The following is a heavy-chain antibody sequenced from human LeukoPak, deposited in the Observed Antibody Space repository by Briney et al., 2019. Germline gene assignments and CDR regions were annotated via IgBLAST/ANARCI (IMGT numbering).Heavy chain of an antibody. CDR2: IYPSGST. J-gene: IGHJ4*02. CDR1: GGSISSSNW. CDR3: AREGSTSSSEFDS. Sequence: SETLSLTCAVSGGSISSSNWWSWIRPPPGKGLEWIGEIYPSGSTNYNPSLKSRVSISIDKSNNQFSLKLSSVTAADTALYYCAREGSTSSSEFDSWGQGTLVTVSS. V-gene: IGHV4-4*02. D-gene: IGHD6-13*01.